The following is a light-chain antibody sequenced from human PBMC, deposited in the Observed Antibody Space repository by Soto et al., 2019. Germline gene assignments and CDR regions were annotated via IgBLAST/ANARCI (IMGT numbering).Light chain of an antibody. CDR3: SSYTSTSPYV. J-gene: IGLJ1*01. Sequence: QSVLTQPPSVSGSPGQSVTISCTGTSSDVGSYNRVSWYQQPPGTAPKLMIYEVSNRPSGVPDRFSGSKSGNTASLTISGLQAVDEADYYCSSYTSTSPYVFGTGTKVTVL. CDR2: EVS. V-gene: IGLV2-18*02. CDR1: SSDVGSYNR.